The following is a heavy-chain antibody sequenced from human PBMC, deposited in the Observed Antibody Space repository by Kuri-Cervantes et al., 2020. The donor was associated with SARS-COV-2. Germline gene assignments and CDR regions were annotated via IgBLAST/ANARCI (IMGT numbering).Heavy chain of an antibody. V-gene: IGHV1-69*05. D-gene: IGHD3-10*01. CDR1: GGTFSSYA. J-gene: IGHJ5*02. CDR3: ARVRQVRGAVNWFDP. CDR2: IIPIFGTA. Sequence: SVKVSCKASGGTFSSYAISWVRQAPGQGLEWMGGIIPIFGTANYAQKFQGRVTITTDESTSTAYMELSSLRPDDTAVYYCARVRQVRGAVNWFDPWGQGTLVTVSS.